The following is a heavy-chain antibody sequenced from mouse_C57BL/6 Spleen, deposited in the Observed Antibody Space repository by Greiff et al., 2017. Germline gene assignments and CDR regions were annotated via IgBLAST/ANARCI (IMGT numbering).Heavy chain of an antibody. Sequence: EVKLMESGGGLVKPGGSLKLSCAASGFTFSDYGMHWVRQAPEKGLEWVAYISSGSSTIYYADTVKGRFTISRDNAKNTLFLQMTSLRSEDTAMYYCARGIYYDYDSYYYAMDYWGQGTSVTVSS. V-gene: IGHV5-17*01. CDR3: ARGIYYDYDSYYYAMDY. CDR2: ISSGSSTI. D-gene: IGHD2-4*01. CDR1: GFTFSDYG. J-gene: IGHJ4*01.